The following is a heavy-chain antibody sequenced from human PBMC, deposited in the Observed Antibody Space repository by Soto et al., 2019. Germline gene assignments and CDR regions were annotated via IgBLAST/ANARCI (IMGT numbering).Heavy chain of an antibody. D-gene: IGHD3-22*01. CDR1: GYRFSEYA. CDR2: VTSSAIAT. J-gene: IGHJ4*02. Sequence: GSLRLSCVGSGYRFSEYALAWIRQAPGKGLEWVTGVTSSAIATYYADSEKGRFTISRNNSLNILYLQMDNLGADDTAVYYCAKSDDTSAYYLAIDSWGQGTQVTVSS. CDR3: AKSDDTSAYYLAIDS. V-gene: IGHV3-23*01.